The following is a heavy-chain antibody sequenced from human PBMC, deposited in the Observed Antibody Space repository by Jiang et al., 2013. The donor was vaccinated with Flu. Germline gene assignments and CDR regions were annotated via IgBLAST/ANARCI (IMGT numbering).Heavy chain of an antibody. CDR3: TRDRGWSVLDY. CDR2: INNDGKTT. J-gene: IGHJ4*02. D-gene: IGHD6-19*01. V-gene: IGHV3-74*01. CDR1: GFTFDDYA. Sequence: QLVESGGGLVQPGRSLRLSCAASGFTFDDYAMHWVRQAPGEGLVWVSRINNDGKTTHYADSVKGRFIVSRDNAKNMLYLQMNSLRGEDTAVYYCTRDRGWSVLDYWGQGTLVTVSS.